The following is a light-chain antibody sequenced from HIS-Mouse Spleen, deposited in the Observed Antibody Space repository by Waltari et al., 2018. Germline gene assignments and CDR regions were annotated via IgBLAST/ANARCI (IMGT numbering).Light chain of an antibody. J-gene: IGLJ2*01. Sequence: QSALTQPASVSGSPGQSITISCTGTSLDVGGYNYVSRYQQHPGKAPKLMIYDVSNRPSGVSNRFSGSKSGNTASLTISGLQAEDEADYYCSSYTSSSTEVFGGGTKLTVL. CDR3: SSYTSSSTEV. CDR1: SLDVGGYNY. V-gene: IGLV2-14*03. CDR2: DVS.